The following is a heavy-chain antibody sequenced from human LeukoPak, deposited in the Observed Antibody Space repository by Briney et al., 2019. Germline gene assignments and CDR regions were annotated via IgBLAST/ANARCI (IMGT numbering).Heavy chain of an antibody. CDR2: ISWNSGSI. Sequence: PGRSLRLSCAASGFTFDDYAMPWVRQAPGKGLEWVSGISWNSGSIGYADSVKGRFTISRDNAKNSLYLQMNSLRAEDTALYYCAKASRSSSWYVSFDYWGQGTLVTVSS. V-gene: IGHV3-9*01. D-gene: IGHD6-13*01. CDR3: AKASRSSSWYVSFDY. J-gene: IGHJ4*02. CDR1: GFTFDDYA.